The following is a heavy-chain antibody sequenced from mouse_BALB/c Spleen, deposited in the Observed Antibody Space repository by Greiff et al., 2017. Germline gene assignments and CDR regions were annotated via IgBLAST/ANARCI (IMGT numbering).Heavy chain of an antibody. CDR3: ARDYYFDY. J-gene: IGHJ2*01. CDR1: GYAFSSYW. Sequence: VQLQHSGAELVRPGSSVKISCKASGYAFSSYWMNWVKQRPGQGLEWIGQIYPGDGDTNYNGKFKGKATLTADKSSSTAYMQLSSLTSEDSAVYYCARDYYFDYWGKGTTHTVSS. CDR2: IYPGDGDT. V-gene: IGHV1-80*01.